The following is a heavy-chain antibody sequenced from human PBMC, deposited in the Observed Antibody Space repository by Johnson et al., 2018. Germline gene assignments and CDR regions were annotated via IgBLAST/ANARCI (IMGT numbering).Heavy chain of an antibody. CDR2: LYYAGST. D-gene: IGHD4-17*01. CDR3: AKTGDYSGMYYYYMDV. V-gene: IGHV4-31*03. J-gene: IGHJ6*03. Sequence: QVQLQESGPGLVKPSQTLSLTCTVPGGSISSGGYYWSWIRQHPGKGLEWIGYLYYAGSTQYNPSHQSRVTRSMDASKNHFSLKLSSATAADTAVYYCAKTGDYSGMYYYYMDVWGKGTTVTVSS. CDR1: GGSISSGGYY.